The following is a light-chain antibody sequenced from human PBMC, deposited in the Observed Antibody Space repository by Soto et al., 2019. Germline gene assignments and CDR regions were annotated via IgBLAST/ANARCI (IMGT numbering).Light chain of an antibody. J-gene: IGKJ4*01. CDR3: QQYKNWPPLT. V-gene: IGKV3-15*01. CDR2: GAF. CDR1: QSVSYN. Sequence: EIVMTQSPATLSVSPGETATLSCRASQSVSYNLAWYQQKPGQGPRLLVYGAFTRATGIPARFSGSGSGTEFTLPISSLQPEDFAVYYCQQYKNWPPLTFGGGTKVEIK.